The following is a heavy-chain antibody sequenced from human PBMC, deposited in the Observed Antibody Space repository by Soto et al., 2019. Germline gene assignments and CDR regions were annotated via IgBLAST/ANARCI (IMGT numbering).Heavy chain of an antibody. D-gene: IGHD3-10*01. CDR2: IYYSGST. CDR3: ASGGDLSMVRGVMSWFAP. J-gene: IGHJ5*02. V-gene: IGHV4-30-4*01. CDR1: GGSISSGDYY. Sequence: PSETLSLTCTVSGGSISSGDYYWSWIRQPPGKGLEWIGYIYYSGSTYYNPSLKSRVTISVDTSKNQFSLKLSSVTAAATAVYYGASGGDLSMVRGVMSWFAPWGQGTLVTVPS.